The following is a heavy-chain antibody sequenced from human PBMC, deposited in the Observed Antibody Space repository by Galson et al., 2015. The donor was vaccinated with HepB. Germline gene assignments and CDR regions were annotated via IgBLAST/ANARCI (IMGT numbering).Heavy chain of an antibody. Sequence: SLRLSCAASGFTFSSYTMNWVRQAPGKGLESVSYISTTSDTIYYADSVKGRLTISRDNAKNSLYLHMRGLRDDDTAVYYCARVTHSDYGDHAHFDYWGQGTLVTASS. V-gene: IGHV3-48*02. J-gene: IGHJ4*02. CDR1: GFTFSSYT. CDR2: ISTTSDTI. D-gene: IGHD4-17*01. CDR3: ARVTHSDYGDHAHFDY.